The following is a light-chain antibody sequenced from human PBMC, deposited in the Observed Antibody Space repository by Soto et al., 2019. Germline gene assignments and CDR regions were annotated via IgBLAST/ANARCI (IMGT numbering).Light chain of an antibody. CDR1: QSVSSN. V-gene: IGKV3-15*01. CDR3: HQYINWPLT. J-gene: IGKJ4*01. CDR2: GAS. Sequence: EIVMTQSPATLSVSPGERATLSCRASQSVSSNLAWYQQKPGQAPRLLIYGASTRATGIPARFSGSGSGTEFTLTISSLQSEDFAVYFCHQYINWPLTFGGGTRGEIK.